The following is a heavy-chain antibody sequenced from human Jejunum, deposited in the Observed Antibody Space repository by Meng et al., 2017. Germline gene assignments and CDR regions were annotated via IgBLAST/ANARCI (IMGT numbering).Heavy chain of an antibody. J-gene: IGHJ4*02. Sequence: GESLKISCAASGFSISNYWLHWVRQPPGKGLVWVSRIESDGSSTSYADSVKGRFTISRDKDKNTLYLQLHSLRAEDTAMYYCARAPIRGEVATIDYWGQGTLVTVSS. CDR1: GFSISNYW. CDR3: ARAPIRGEVATIDY. V-gene: IGHV3-74*01. CDR2: IESDGSST. D-gene: IGHD5-12*01.